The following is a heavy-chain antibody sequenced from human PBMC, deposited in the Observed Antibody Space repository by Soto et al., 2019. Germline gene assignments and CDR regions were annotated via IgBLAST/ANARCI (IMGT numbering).Heavy chain of an antibody. CDR2: IKQDGNEK. J-gene: IGHJ6*02. CDR1: GLTFSSNW. D-gene: IGHD3-10*01. V-gene: IGHV3-7*01. Sequence: GGSLRLSCAASGLTFSSNWMSWVRQAPGRGLECVANIKQDGNEKYYVDSVKGRFTISRDNAKNSLYLQMNSLRAEDTAVYYCAKDLGAIKDYYGMDVWGQGTTVTVSS. CDR3: AKDLGAIKDYYGMDV.